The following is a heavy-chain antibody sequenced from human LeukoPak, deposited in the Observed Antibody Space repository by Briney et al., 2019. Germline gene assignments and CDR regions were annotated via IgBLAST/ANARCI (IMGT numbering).Heavy chain of an antibody. CDR2: VKGDGRST. V-gene: IGHV3-74*01. J-gene: IGHJ4*02. Sequence: GGSLRLPCAASGLTFSNFWMHWVRQPPGKGLVWVALVKGDGRSTIYADSVKSRFTISRDNAKNTLYLQMNSLRADDAGVYYCATGHSYGYDYWGQGVLVTVSS. CDR1: GLTFSNFW. D-gene: IGHD5-18*01. CDR3: ATGHSYGYDY.